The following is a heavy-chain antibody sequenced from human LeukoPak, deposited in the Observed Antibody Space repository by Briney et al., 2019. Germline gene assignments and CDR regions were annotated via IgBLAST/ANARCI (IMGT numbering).Heavy chain of an antibody. Sequence: GGSLRLSCAASGFTVSSNYMSWVRQAPGKGLEWVSVIYSGGSTYYADSVKGRFTISRDNSKNTLYLQMNSLRAEDTAVYYCARAGPGGYYYDSSGYPYYFDYWGQGTLVTVSS. V-gene: IGHV3-53*01. CDR1: GFTVSSNY. CDR3: ARAGPGGYYYDSSGYPYYFDY. D-gene: IGHD3-22*01. CDR2: IYSGGST. J-gene: IGHJ4*02.